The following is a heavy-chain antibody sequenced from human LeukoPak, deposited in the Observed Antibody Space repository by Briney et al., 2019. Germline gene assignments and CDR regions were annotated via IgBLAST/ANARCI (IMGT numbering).Heavy chain of an antibody. J-gene: IGHJ6*02. CDR3: ASWGTPGPPYSYYGMDV. D-gene: IGHD1-1*01. CDR2: ISSSSSYI. Sequence: GGSLRLSCAASGFTFSSYSMNWVRQAPGKGLEWVSSISSSSSYIYYADSVKGRFTISRDNAKNSLYLQMNSLRAEDTAVYYCASWGTPGPPYSYYGMDVWGQGPRSPSP. V-gene: IGHV3-21*01. CDR1: GFTFSSYS.